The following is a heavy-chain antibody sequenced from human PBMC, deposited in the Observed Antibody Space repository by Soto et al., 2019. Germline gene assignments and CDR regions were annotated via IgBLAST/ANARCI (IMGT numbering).Heavy chain of an antibody. D-gene: IGHD3-16*01. J-gene: IGHJ4*02. CDR1: VFALTTSGGS. V-gene: IGHV2-5*02. Sequence: QITLKESGPTLVKPTQTLTLTCTFSVFALTTSGGSVGWIRQPPGKALEWLALIYWDDDKRYSPSLKSRLPNTKEPPQTQLGPTMTNMDPVDNAPYFWATRKPWGGGDYFDFWGQGTLVTVSS. CDR2: IYWDDDK. CDR3: ATRKPWGGGDYFDF.